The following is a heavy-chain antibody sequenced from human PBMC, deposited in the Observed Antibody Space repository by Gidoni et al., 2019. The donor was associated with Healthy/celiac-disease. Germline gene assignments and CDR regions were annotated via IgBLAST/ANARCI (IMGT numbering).Heavy chain of an antibody. V-gene: IGHV3-9*01. CDR3: AKDMKSVYYYGMDV. CDR1: GFTFGDYA. Sequence: EVQLVESGGGLVQPGRSLRLSCAAPGFTFGDYAMHWVRQAPGKGLEWVSGISWNRGSIGYADSVKGRFTISRDNAKNSLYLQMNSLRAEDTALYYCAKDMKSVYYYGMDVWGQGTTVTVSS. CDR2: ISWNRGSI. J-gene: IGHJ6*02.